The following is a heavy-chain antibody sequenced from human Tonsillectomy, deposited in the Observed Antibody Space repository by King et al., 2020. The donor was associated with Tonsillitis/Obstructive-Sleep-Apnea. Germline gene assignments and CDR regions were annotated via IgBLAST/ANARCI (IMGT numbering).Heavy chain of an antibody. Sequence: VQLVESGGGLVHTGGSLRLSCAASGFTFSNYAMNWVRQAPGKGLEWVSAISGSGGSTHHADSVKGRFTISRDNSNNTLYLQMNSLRADDTAVYYCAKDGFWGMGGYFDNWGQGTLVTVSS. V-gene: IGHV3-23*04. D-gene: IGHD3-16*01. CDR3: AKDGFWGMGGYFDN. CDR1: GFTFSNYA. CDR2: ISGSGGST. J-gene: IGHJ4*02.